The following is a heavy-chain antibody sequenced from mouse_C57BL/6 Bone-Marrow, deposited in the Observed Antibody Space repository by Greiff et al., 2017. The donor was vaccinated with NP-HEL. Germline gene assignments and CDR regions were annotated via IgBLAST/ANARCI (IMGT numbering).Heavy chain of an antibody. Sequence: EVQRVESGGDLVKPGGSLKLSCAASGFTFSSYGMSWVRQTPDKRLEWVATISSGGSYTYYPDSVKGRFTISRDNAKNTLYRQMSSLKSEDTAMYYCARHNFFNWYFDVWGTGTTVTVSS. CDR3: ARHNFFNWYFDV. V-gene: IGHV5-6*01. CDR2: ISSGGSYT. D-gene: IGHD1-3*01. J-gene: IGHJ1*03. CDR1: GFTFSSYG.